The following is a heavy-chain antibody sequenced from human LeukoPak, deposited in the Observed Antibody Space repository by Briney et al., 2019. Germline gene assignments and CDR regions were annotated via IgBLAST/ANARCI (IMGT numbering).Heavy chain of an antibody. CDR3: ARVYFWAREYYFGY. CDR1: GYSISSGYY. CDR2: IYHSGST. Sequence: SETLSLTCTVSGYSISSGYYWGWIRQPPGKGLEWIGSIYHSGSTYYNPSLKSRVTISVDTSKNQFSLKLSSVTAADTAVYYCARVYFWAREYYFGYWGQGTLVTVSS. J-gene: IGHJ4*02. D-gene: IGHD3-3*01. V-gene: IGHV4-38-2*02.